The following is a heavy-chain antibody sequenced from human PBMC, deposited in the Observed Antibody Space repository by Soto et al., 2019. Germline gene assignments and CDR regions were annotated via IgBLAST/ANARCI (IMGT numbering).Heavy chain of an antibody. J-gene: IGHJ4*02. CDR1: GGSISSGGYY. D-gene: IGHD3-3*02. CDR2: IYYSGST. V-gene: IGHV4-31*03. Sequence: SETLSLTCTVSGGSISSGGYYWGWIRQHPGKGLEWIGYIYYSGSTYYNPSLKSRVTISVDTSKNLFSLKLSSVTAADTAVYYCARGVSEARIFGVNYYLDYWGQGTLVTVSS. CDR3: ARGVSEARIFGVNYYLDY.